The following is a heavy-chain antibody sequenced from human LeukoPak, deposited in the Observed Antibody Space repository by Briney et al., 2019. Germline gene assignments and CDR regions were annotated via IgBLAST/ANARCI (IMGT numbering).Heavy chain of an antibody. Sequence: PGGSLRLSCAASGFTFSSYGMHWVRQAPGKGLEWVAFIRYGGSNKYYAGSVKGRFTISRDNAKNSLYLQMNSLRAEDTAVYYCARDPDIAAGGDYWGQGTLVTVSS. D-gene: IGHD6-13*01. CDR3: ARDPDIAAGGDY. J-gene: IGHJ4*02. CDR2: IRYGGSNK. CDR1: GFTFSSYG. V-gene: IGHV3-30*02.